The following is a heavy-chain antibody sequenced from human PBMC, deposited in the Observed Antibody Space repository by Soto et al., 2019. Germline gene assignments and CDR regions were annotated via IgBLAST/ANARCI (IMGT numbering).Heavy chain of an antibody. V-gene: IGHV3-74*01. CDR1: GFTFSNYW. CDR2: VNSDGSST. CDR3: ARVEGVNGDYVQWFDP. Sequence: EVQLVESGGGLVQPGGSLRLSCAASGFTFSNYWMHWVRQAPGKGLVWVSRVNSDGSSTSYADSVKGRFTISRDNAKNTRYLQMNSLRAEDTAVYYCARVEGVNGDYVQWFDPWGQGTLVTVSS. J-gene: IGHJ5*02. D-gene: IGHD4-17*01.